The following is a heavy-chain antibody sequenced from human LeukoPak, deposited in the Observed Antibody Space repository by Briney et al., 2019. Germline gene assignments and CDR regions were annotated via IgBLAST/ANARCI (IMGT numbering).Heavy chain of an antibody. J-gene: IGHJ1*01. CDR3: ARDGVDSSGSRRIYFQH. Sequence: PGGSLRLSCAASGFTFSSYSMNWVRQAPGKGLEWVAVISYDGSNKYYADSVKGRFTISRDNSKNTLYLQMNSLRAEDTAVYYCARDGVDSSGSRRIYFQHWGQGTLVTVSS. CDR2: ISYDGSNK. CDR1: GFTFSSYS. D-gene: IGHD6-19*01. V-gene: IGHV3-30*03.